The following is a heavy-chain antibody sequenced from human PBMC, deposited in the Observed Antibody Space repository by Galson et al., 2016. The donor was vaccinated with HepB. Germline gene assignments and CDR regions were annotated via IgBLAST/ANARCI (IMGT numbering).Heavy chain of an antibody. D-gene: IGHD1-26*01. CDR3: ARGSGSYLGWVFDL. J-gene: IGHJ2*01. CDR1: GFNSTNYD. V-gene: IGHV3-30*03. CDR2: ISNDETKK. Sequence: SLRLSCAASGFNSTNYDMHWVRQAPGKGLEWMGLISNDETKKIYADSVEGRVSISRDNSKSTLYLQMNSLRVDDTAVYYCARGSGSYLGWVFDLWGRGALVTVSS.